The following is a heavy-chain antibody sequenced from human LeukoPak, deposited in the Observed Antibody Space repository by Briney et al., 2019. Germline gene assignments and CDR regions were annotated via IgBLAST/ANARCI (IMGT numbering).Heavy chain of an antibody. CDR2: MYYSGGT. V-gene: IGHV4-39*01. Sequence: SETLSLTCTVSGGSISSSSHYWGWIRQPPGKGLEWIGSMYYSGGTYYNPSLKSRVTISIDTSKNQFSLKLNSVTAADTAVYYCARLVWYCSSDSCYPFDYWGQGTLVTVSS. D-gene: IGHD2-2*01. CDR3: ARLVWYCSSDSCYPFDY. CDR1: GGSISSSSHY. J-gene: IGHJ4*02.